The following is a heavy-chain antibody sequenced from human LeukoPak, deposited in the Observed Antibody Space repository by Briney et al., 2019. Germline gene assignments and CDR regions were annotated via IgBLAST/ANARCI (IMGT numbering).Heavy chain of an antibody. D-gene: IGHD6-13*01. J-gene: IGHJ6*03. V-gene: IGHV1-2*02. CDR3: ARGEQQLAPFYYYYYYMDV. CDR2: INPNSGGT. CDR1: GYTFTGYY. Sequence: EASVKVSCKASGYTFTGYYMHWVRQAPGQGLEWMGWINPNSGGTNYAQKFQGRVTMTRDTSISTAYMELSRLRSDDTAVYYCARGEQQLAPFYYYYYYMDVWGKGTTVTVSS.